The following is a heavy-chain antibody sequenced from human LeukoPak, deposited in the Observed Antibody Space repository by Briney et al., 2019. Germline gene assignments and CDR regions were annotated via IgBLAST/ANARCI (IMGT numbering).Heavy chain of an antibody. J-gene: IGHJ4*02. CDR2: ISSSGSTI. V-gene: IGHV3-11*01. Sequence: PGGSLRLSCAASGFTFSDYYMSWIRQAPGKGLEWVSYISSSGSTIYYADSAKGRFTISRDNAKNSLYLQMNSLRAEDTAVYYCARDLLYGVRGVNGYWGQGTLVTVSS. CDR1: GFTFSDYY. D-gene: IGHD3-10*01. CDR3: ARDLLYGVRGVNGY.